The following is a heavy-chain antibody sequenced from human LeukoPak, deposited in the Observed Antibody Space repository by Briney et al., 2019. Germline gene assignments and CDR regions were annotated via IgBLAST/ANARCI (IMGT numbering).Heavy chain of an antibody. CDR3: ARGIWSATRVDYYLDN. CDR2: INAGNGHT. V-gene: IGHV1-3*01. D-gene: IGHD5-24*01. CDR1: GYTFSGYA. J-gene: IGHJ4*02. Sequence: APVKVSCKASGYTFSGYAIHRVRQAPGQRFEWMGWINAGNGHTKYSQNFQGRVTITRDSSANIVYMELSSLTSEDTAVYYCARGIWSATRVDYYLDNWGQGTLVTVSS.